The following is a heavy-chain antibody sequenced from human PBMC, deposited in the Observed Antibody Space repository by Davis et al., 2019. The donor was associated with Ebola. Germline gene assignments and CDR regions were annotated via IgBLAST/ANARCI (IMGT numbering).Heavy chain of an antibody. J-gene: IGHJ4*02. D-gene: IGHD2-21*02. CDR3: TRSCGGDCERDY. V-gene: IGHV3-73*01. Sequence: GESLKISCAASGFTFSDSAMHWVRQASGKGLEWVGRIRSKANSYATAYAASVKGRFTISRDDSKNTAYLQMNSLKTEDTAVYYCTRSCGGDCERDYWGQGTLVTVSS. CDR1: GFTFSDSA. CDR2: IRSKANSYAT.